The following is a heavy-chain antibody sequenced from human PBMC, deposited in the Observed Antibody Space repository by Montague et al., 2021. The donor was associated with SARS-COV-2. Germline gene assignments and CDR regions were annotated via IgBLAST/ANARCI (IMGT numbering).Heavy chain of an antibody. CDR3: ARDSGGSSGYYYPDVSFDY. Sequence: SRRLSCAASGFTFSSYEMHWVRQAPGKGLEWVAYISSSGSTIYYADSVKGRFTISRDNAKNTLYLQMNSLRAEDTAVYYCARDSGGSSGYYYPDVSFDYWGQGTLVTVSS. CDR2: ISSSGSTI. CDR1: GFTFSSYE. V-gene: IGHV3-48*03. J-gene: IGHJ4*02. D-gene: IGHD3-22*01.